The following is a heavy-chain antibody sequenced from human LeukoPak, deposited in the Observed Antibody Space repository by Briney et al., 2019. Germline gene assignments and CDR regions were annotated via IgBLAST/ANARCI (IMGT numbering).Heavy chain of an antibody. Sequence: ASVKVSCKASGGTFSSYAISWVRQAPGQGLEWMGWINPNSGGTNYAQKFQGRVTMTRDTSISTAHMELSRLRSDDTAVYYCASRHYDFWSGYPTDAFDIWGQGTMVTVSS. CDR2: INPNSGGT. V-gene: IGHV1-2*02. J-gene: IGHJ3*02. CDR3: ASRHYDFWSGYPTDAFDI. CDR1: GGTFSSYA. D-gene: IGHD3-3*01.